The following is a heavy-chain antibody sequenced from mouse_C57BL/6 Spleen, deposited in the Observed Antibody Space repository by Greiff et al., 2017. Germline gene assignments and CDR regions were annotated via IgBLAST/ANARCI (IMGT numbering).Heavy chain of an antibody. D-gene: IGHD3-2*02. Sequence: VQLQQSGPELVKPGASVKISCKASGYTFTDYYMNWVKQSHGKSLEWIGDINPNNGGTSYNQKFKGKATLTVDKSSSTAYMELRSLTSEDSAVYYCARHELRLRYFDVWGTGTTVTVSS. CDR1: GYTFTDYY. CDR3: ARHELRLRYFDV. CDR2: INPNNGGT. V-gene: IGHV1-26*01. J-gene: IGHJ1*03.